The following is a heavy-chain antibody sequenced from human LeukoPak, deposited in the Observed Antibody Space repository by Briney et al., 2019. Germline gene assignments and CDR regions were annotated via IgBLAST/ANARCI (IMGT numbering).Heavy chain of an antibody. Sequence: ASVKVSCKASGYTFKGYYIHWIRQSPGQGLAWIGWINPNSGGTNYAQRFQGRVTLTKDTSISTAYMELSSLISDDTAVYFCARGITVSSVVAFDTWGQGTVVTVSS. J-gene: IGHJ3*02. CDR1: GYTFKGYY. CDR3: ARGITVSSVVAFDT. CDR2: INPNSGGT. D-gene: IGHD3-16*01. V-gene: IGHV1-2*02.